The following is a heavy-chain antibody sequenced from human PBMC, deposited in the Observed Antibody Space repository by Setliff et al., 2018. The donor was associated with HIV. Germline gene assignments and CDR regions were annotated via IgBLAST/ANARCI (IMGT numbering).Heavy chain of an antibody. J-gene: IGHJ4*02. Sequence: GGSLRLSCAANGFSFSSYAMSWVRQAPGKGLEWVSGIGGSGGSTYYADSVKGRFTISRDYSKNMLFLEMSSLRAEDTAVYYCARDGEGQWLVTYYFDYWGQGTLVTVSS. CDR3: ARDGEGQWLVTYYFDY. CDR1: GFSFSSYA. D-gene: IGHD6-19*01. CDR2: IGGSGGST. V-gene: IGHV3-23*01.